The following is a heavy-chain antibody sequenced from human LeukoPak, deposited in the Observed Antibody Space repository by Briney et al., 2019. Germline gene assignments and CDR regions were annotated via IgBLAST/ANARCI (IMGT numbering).Heavy chain of an antibody. CDR2: IYYSGST. V-gene: IGHV4-30-4*08. CDR3: ARGLEGGGRPLDY. J-gene: IGHJ4*02. CDR1: GGSISSGDYY. D-gene: IGHD3-16*01. Sequence: SETLSLTCTVSGGSISSGDYYWSWIRQPPGKGLEWIGYIYYSGSTYYNPSLKSRVTISVDTSKNQFSLKLSSVTAADTAVYYCARGLEGGGRPLDYWGQGTLVTVSS.